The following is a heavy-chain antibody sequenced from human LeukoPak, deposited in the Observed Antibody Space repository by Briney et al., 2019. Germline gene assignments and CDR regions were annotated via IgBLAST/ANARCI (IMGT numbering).Heavy chain of an antibody. CDR2: ISGSGGST. CDR1: GFTFSSYA. V-gene: IGHV3-23*01. J-gene: IGHJ5*02. D-gene: IGHD3-16*01. Sequence: GGSLRLSCAASGFTFSSYAMSWVRQAPGKGLEWVSAISGSGGSTYYADSVKGRFTISRDNSKNTLYLQMNSLRAEDTAVYYCAKDTTGGVTLNWFDPWGQGTLVTASS. CDR3: AKDTTGGVTLNWFDP.